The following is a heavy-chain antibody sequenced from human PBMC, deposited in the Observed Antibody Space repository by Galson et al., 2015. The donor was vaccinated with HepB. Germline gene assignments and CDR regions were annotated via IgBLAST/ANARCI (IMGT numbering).Heavy chain of an antibody. D-gene: IGHD6-13*01. Sequence: SLRLSCAASGFTFSGSAMHWAHQASGKGLEWVGRIGSKAHNYATAYVASVKGRFTISRDDSKSTAYLQMNSLKTEDTAVYYCTRLGDLSGYSSKWGQGTLVTVSS. CDR1: GFTFSGSA. CDR3: TRLGDLSGYSSK. J-gene: IGHJ4*02. CDR2: IGSKAHNYAT. V-gene: IGHV3-73*01.